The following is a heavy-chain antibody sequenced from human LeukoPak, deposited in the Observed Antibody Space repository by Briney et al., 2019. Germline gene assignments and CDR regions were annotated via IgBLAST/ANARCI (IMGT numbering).Heavy chain of an antibody. J-gene: IGHJ6*02. Sequence: SETLSLTCTVSGGSISSGSYYWSWIRQPAGKGLEWIGRIYTSGSTNYNPSLKSRVTISVDTSKNQFSLKLSSVTAADTAVYYCARFQSSSSWDYYYGLDVWGQGTTVTVSS. D-gene: IGHD2-2*01. V-gene: IGHV4-61*02. CDR2: IYTSGST. CDR1: GGSISSGSYY. CDR3: ARFQSSSSWDYYYGLDV.